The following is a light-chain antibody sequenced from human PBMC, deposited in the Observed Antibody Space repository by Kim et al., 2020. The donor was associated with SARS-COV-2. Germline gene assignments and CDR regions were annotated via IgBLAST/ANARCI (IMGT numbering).Light chain of an antibody. CDR1: NIGSIS. V-gene: IGLV3-21*04. CDR3: QVWDSSSDHVV. Sequence: APGKTATSTWGRNNIGSISVHGYQQKHGQAPVLVIYYDSDLPSGIPDRFSGSNSGNTATLTISRVEAGDEADYYCQVWDSSSDHVVFGGGTQLTVL. J-gene: IGLJ2*01. CDR2: YDS.